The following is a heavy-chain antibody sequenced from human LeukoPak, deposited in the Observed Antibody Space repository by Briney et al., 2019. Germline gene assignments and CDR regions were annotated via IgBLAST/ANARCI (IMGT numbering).Heavy chain of an antibody. V-gene: IGHV3-7*01. J-gene: IGHJ4*02. CDR3: ARGKGGSYTFDY. D-gene: IGHD1-14*01. CDR1: GFTFSSFW. Sequence: GGSLRLSCSASGFTFSSFWMGWVRQAPGKGLEWVASIRWDDERHHVDSVTGRFSVSRDNAKNSLYLQMNSLRAEDTAVYFCARGKGGSYTFDYWGQGTLVTVSS. CDR2: IRWDDER.